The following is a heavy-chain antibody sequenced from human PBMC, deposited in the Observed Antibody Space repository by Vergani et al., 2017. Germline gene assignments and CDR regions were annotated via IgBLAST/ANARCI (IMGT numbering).Heavy chain of an antibody. CDR2: INPSGGHT. CDR1: GYTFSNYY. Sequence: QVQVVQSGAEVKKSGASVKVSCKTSGYTFSNYYMHWVRQAPGQGLEWMGIINPSGGHTNYAQKFQGRVTMTRDTSTSTVYMELSSLRSEDTAIYYCARGYYGILTGYRDWGQGTLVT. CDR3: ARGYYGILTGYRD. J-gene: IGHJ4*02. D-gene: IGHD3-9*01. V-gene: IGHV1-46*03.